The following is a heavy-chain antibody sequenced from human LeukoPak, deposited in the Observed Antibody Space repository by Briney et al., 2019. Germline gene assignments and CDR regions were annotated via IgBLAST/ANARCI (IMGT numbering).Heavy chain of an antibody. CDR1: GGSFSGYY. Sequence: SETLSLTCAVYGGSFSGYYWTWIRQPPGKGLEWIGEIHHSGSTNYNPSLKTRVTISLDTSKNQFSLKLSSVTAADTAVYYCARVTEGNLDYWGQGTLVTVPS. D-gene: IGHD1-14*01. CDR2: IHHSGST. J-gene: IGHJ4*02. V-gene: IGHV4-34*01. CDR3: ARVTEGNLDY.